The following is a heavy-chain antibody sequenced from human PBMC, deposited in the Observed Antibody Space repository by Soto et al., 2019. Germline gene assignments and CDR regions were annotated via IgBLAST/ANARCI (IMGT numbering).Heavy chain of an antibody. D-gene: IGHD1-26*01. CDR3: TRASGSYYVAYFDY. V-gene: IGHV3-49*04. CDR2: IRSKAYGGTK. Sequence: PGGSLRLSCTASGYTFGNNAMSWVREGPGKGQGGVGFIRSKAYGGTKEYAASVKGRLTISRNESKSIAYLETNSLKTEDTAVYYCTRASGSYYVAYFDYWGQGTLVTVSS. J-gene: IGHJ4*02. CDR1: GYTFGNNA.